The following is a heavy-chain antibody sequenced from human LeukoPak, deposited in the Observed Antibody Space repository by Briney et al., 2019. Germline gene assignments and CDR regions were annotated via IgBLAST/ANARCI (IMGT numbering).Heavy chain of an antibody. CDR2: IDPSDSYT. CDR3: ARRSVPTVVTAIDF. CDR1: GYSFTNYW. V-gene: IGHV5-10-1*01. Sequence: GESLRISCKGSGYSFTNYWISLVRQMPGKGLEWMGRIDPSDSYTTYSPSFQGHVTISADKSINTAYLQWSSLKASDTAMYYCARRSVPTVVTAIDFWGQGTLVTVSS. D-gene: IGHD4-23*01. J-gene: IGHJ4*02.